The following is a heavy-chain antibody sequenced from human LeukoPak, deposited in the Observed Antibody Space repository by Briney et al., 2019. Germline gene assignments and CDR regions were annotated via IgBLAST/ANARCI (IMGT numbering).Heavy chain of an antibody. CDR1: GYTFTSYY. V-gene: IGHV1-46*01. D-gene: IGHD6-19*01. J-gene: IGHJ4*02. CDR2: INPSGGTT. Sequence: ASVKVSCKASGYTFTSYYMHWVRQAPGQGLEWMGIINPSGGTTNYAQKFQGRVTMTRDTSTSTVYMELSSRRSEDTAVYYCARFAVHRRIAVTGQFGLDYWGRGTLVTVSS. CDR3: ARFAVHRRIAVTGQFGLDY.